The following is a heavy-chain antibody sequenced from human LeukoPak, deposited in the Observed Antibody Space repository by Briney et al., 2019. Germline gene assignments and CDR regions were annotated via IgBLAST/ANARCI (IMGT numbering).Heavy chain of an antibody. Sequence: GGSLRLSCAASGFTFSSYAMSWVRQAPGKGLEWVSLITSSSGGTYYADSVKGRFTISRDNSKSTLYLQMNSLRAEDTAVYYCAKDLGRSSSSGLDYWGQGTLVTVSS. J-gene: IGHJ4*02. CDR3: AKDLGRSSSSGLDY. CDR1: GFTFSSYA. V-gene: IGHV3-23*01. CDR2: ITSSSGGT. D-gene: IGHD6-6*01.